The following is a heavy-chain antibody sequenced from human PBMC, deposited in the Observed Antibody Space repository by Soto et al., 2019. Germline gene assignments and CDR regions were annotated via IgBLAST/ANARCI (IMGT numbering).Heavy chain of an antibody. D-gene: IGHD3-16*01. Sequence: EVQLLESGGGLVQPGGSLRLSCAASGFTFSSYAMSWVRQAPGKGLGWVSTINSSGGSTYYADSVKGRFTSSRDNSKNTLYLQMNSLRAEDTAVYYCAIGNYDYSDWGQGTLVTVSS. CDR2: INSSGGST. CDR3: AIGNYDYSD. V-gene: IGHV3-23*01. CDR1: GFTFSSYA. J-gene: IGHJ4*02.